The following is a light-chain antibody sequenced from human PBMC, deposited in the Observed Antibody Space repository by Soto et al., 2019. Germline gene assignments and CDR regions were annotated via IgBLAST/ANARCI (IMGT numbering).Light chain of an antibody. CDR3: QQYDNLPVT. CDR2: DAS. J-gene: IGKJ3*01. CDR1: QDISNY. V-gene: IGKV1-33*01. Sequence: DIQMTQSPSSLSASVGDRVTITCQASQDISNYLNWYQQKPGKAPKLLIYDASNLETGVPSRFSGSGSGTDFTFTISSLQPDDIATYYCQQYDNLPVTFGPGTKVDIK.